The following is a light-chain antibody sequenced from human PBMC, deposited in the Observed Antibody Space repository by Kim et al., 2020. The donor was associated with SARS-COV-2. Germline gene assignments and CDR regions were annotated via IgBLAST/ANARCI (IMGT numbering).Light chain of an antibody. J-gene: IGLJ1*01. CDR3: QSYDNSLSAYV. CDR2: ASS. V-gene: IGLV1-40*01. Sequence: RVTVSCCRSSSNIGAGYDVHWYQQLPGTAHKLLIYASSNRPSGVPDRFSGSKSGTSASLAITGLQAEDEADYYCQSYDNSLSAYVFGTGTKVTVL. CDR1: SSNIGAGYD.